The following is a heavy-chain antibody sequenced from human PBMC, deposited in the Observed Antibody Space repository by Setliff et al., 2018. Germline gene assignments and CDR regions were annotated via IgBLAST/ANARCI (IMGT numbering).Heavy chain of an antibody. D-gene: IGHD1-26*01. CDR1: GGSISSSSYY. V-gene: IGHV4-39*07. Sequence: SLTCTVSGGSISSSSYYWGWIRQPPGKGLEWIGSIYYRXXTXXXPSLKSXVTISVDTSKNQSSLELSSVTAADTAVYYCARVLNWFDPWGQGTLVTVSS. CDR2: IYYRXXT. J-gene: IGHJ5*02. CDR3: ARVLNWFDP.